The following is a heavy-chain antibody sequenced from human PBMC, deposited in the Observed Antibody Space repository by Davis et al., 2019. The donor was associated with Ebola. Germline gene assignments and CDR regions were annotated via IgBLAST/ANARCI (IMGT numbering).Heavy chain of an antibody. CDR2: ISHTGSP. Sequence: MPSETLSLTCAVYGGSFSGYYWSWIRQPPGKGLEWIGEISHTGSPNYNPSLKSRVTISVDTSKNQFSLKLTSMTAADTAVYFCARGRYSPSIAVGVYAKFDPWGQGTQVIVSS. J-gene: IGHJ5*02. CDR1: GGSFSGYY. D-gene: IGHD2-8*02. V-gene: IGHV4-34*01. CDR3: ARGRYSPSIAVGVYAKFDP.